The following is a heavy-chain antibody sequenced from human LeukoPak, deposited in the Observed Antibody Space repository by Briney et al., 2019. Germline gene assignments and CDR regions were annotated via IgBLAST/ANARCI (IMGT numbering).Heavy chain of an antibody. V-gene: IGHV4-39*07. CDR1: GGSISSSSYY. CDR2: IYYSGST. D-gene: IGHD3-10*01. CDR3: ARVGITMVRGVISYPGIDY. Sequence: SETLSLTCTVSGGSISSSSYYWGWIRQPPGKGLEWIGSIYYSGSTYYNPSLKSRVTISVDTSKNQFSLKLSSVTAADTAVYYCARVGITMVRGVISYPGIDYWGQGTLVTVSS. J-gene: IGHJ4*02.